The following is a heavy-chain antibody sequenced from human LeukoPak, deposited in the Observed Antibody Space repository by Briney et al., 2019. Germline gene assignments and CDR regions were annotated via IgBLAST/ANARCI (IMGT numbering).Heavy chain of an antibody. J-gene: IGHJ4*02. V-gene: IGHV3-9*01. Sequence: PGGSLRLSCAASGFTFSSYGMHWVRQAPGKGLEWVSGISWNSGSIGYADSVKGRFTISRDNAKNSLYLQMNSLRAEDTALYYCAKDMGRYYDSSGYYALDYWGQGTLVTVSS. CDR1: GFTFSSYG. CDR2: ISWNSGSI. CDR3: AKDMGRYYDSSGYYALDY. D-gene: IGHD3-22*01.